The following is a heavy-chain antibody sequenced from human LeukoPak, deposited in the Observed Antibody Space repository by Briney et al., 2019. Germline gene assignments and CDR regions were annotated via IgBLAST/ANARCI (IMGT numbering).Heavy chain of an antibody. D-gene: IGHD4-17*01. Sequence: PSQTLSLTCTVSGGSISSGDYYWSWIRQPPGKGLEGIGYIYYSGSTYYNPSLKSRVTISVDTSKNQFSLKLSSVTAADTAVYYCARDDYGDYGGTYFQHWGQGTLVTVSS. CDR2: IYYSGST. V-gene: IGHV4-30-4*08. CDR3: ARDDYGDYGGTYFQH. J-gene: IGHJ1*01. CDR1: GGSISSGDYY.